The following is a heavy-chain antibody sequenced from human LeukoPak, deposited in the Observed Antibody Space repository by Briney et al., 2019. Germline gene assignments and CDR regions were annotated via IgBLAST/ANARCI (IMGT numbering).Heavy chain of an antibody. J-gene: IGHJ5*02. CDR1: GFTVSTTY. V-gene: IGHV3-53*01. Sequence: GGALRHSCAASGFTVSTTYRSGVRQAPGKRLEWVLVIYSGGSTYDADSVKGRFTISRETSKNTLYLQLNSLRAEDTAVYYCEKGENGDSFEGYNLFDPWGQGTLVTVPS. CDR3: EKGENGDSFEGYNLFDP. CDR2: IYSGGST. D-gene: IGHD4-17*01.